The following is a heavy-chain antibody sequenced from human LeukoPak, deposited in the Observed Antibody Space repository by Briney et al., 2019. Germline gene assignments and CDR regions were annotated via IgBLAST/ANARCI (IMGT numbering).Heavy chain of an antibody. J-gene: IGHJ4*02. CDR3: AREYSSFEY. CDR2: IYYTGST. D-gene: IGHD3-22*01. Sequence: SETLSPTCTVSGASISSYYWSWIRQPPGKGLEWIGYIYYTGSTNYNPSLRSRVTISVDTSKNQLSLKLRSVTAADTAVYYCAREYSSFEYWGQGTLVTVSS. V-gene: IGHV4-59*01. CDR1: GASISSYY.